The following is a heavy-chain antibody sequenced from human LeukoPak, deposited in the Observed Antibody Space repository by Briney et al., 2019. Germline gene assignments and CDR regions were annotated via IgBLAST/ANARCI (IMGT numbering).Heavy chain of an antibody. CDR1: GYPFYTYG. J-gene: IGHJ4*02. D-gene: IGHD3-10*01. CDR2: ISVYNGNT. CDR3: ARDRSGPFDS. V-gene: IGHV1-18*01. Sequence: ASVKVSCKASGYPFYTYGISWVRQAPGQGLEWMGWISVYNGNTNYAQKLQGRLTLTTDTSTSSAYMELRGLRSDDTAMYYCARDRSGPFDSWGQGTLVTASS.